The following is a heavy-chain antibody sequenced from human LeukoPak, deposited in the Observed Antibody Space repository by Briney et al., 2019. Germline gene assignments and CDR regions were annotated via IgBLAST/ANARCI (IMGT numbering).Heavy chain of an antibody. CDR1: GGTFSSYA. CDR3: ARAYSVEQWLANYYYYGMDV. V-gene: IGHV1-69*13. J-gene: IGHJ6*02. Sequence: SVKVSCTASGGTFSSYAISWVRQAPGQGLEWMRGIIPIFGTANYAQKFQGRVTITADESTSTAYMELSSLRSEDTAVYYCARAYSVEQWLANYYYYGMDVWGQGTTVTVSS. CDR2: IIPIFGTA. D-gene: IGHD6-19*01.